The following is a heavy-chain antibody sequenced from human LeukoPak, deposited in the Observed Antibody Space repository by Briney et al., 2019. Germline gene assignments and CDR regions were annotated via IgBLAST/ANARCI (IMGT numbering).Heavy chain of an antibody. CDR3: ARQDSSGWYDFDY. D-gene: IGHD6-19*01. CDR2: IYYSGST. V-gene: IGHV4-39*01. Sequence: MPSETLSLTCTVSGGSISSSSYYWGWIRQPPGKGLEWIGSIYYSGSTYYNPSLKSRVTISVDTSKNQFSLKLSSVTAADTAVYYCARQDSSGWYDFDYWGQGTLVTVSS. J-gene: IGHJ4*02. CDR1: GGSISSSSYY.